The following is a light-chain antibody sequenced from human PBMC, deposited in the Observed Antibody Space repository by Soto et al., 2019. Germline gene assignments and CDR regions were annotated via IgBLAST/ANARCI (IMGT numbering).Light chain of an antibody. J-gene: IGKJ2*01. CDR1: QSISVN. Sequence: EIVMTQSPATLSVSPGERATLSCRASQSISVNLAWYQQKPGQAPRLLIYGASTRATGIPARFSGSGSGTEFTLTISSLQSEDFAVYHCQQYHKWPPYTFGQGTKLEIK. CDR3: QQYHKWPPYT. V-gene: IGKV3-15*01. CDR2: GAS.